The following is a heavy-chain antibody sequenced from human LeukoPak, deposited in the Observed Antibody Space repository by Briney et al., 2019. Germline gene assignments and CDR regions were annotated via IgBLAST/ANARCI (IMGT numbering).Heavy chain of an antibody. D-gene: IGHD6-19*01. CDR1: GFTFSSYG. CDR2: IRYDGSNK. Sequence: PGGSLRLSCAASGFTFSSYGMHWVRQAPGKGLEWVAFIRYDGSNKYYADSVKGRFTISRDNAKNSLYLQMNSLRAEDTAVYYCARDHSGWSYYFDYWGQGTLVTVSS. V-gene: IGHV3-30*02. CDR3: ARDHSGWSYYFDY. J-gene: IGHJ4*02.